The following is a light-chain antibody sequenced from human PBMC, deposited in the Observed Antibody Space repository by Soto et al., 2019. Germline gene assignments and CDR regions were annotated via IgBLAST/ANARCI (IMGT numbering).Light chain of an antibody. CDR2: EVS. Sequence: QSALTQPASVSGSPGQSITISCTGTSSDVGSYNLVSWYQQHPGKAPKLMIYEVSKRPSGVSNRFSGSKSGITASLTISGLQAEDEADYYCCSYAGSYVFGTGTKLTVL. CDR3: CSYAGSYV. CDR1: SSDVGSYNL. V-gene: IGLV2-23*02. J-gene: IGLJ1*01.